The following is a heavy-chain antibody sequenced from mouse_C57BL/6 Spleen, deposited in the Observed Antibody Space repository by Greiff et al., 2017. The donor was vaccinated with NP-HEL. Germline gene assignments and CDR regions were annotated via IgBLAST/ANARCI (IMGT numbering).Heavy chain of an antibody. Sequence: QVQLQQPGAELVKPGASVTLSCKASGYTFTSYWMHWVKQRPGRGLEWIGRIDPNSGGTKYNEKFKSKATLTVDKPSSTAYMQLSSLTSEDSAVYSCARGWAYYSNYESHFDYWGQGTTLTVSS. D-gene: IGHD2-5*01. CDR1: GYTFTSYW. V-gene: IGHV1-72*01. CDR2: IDPNSGGT. J-gene: IGHJ2*01. CDR3: ARGWAYYSNYESHFDY.